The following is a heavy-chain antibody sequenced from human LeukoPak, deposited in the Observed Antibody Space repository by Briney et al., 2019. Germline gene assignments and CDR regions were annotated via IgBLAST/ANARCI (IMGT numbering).Heavy chain of an antibody. CDR1: GDSVSSNSAA. D-gene: IGHD2-15*01. CDR3: ARAPDLRYCSGGSCYVTWFDP. V-gene: IGHV6-1*01. Sequence: SQTLSLTCAISGDSVSSNSAAWNWIRQSPSRGLEWLGRTYYRSKWYNDYAVSVKSRITINPDTSKNQFSLQLNSVTPEDTAVYYCARAPDLRYCSGGSCYVTWFDPWGQGTLVTVSS. J-gene: IGHJ5*02. CDR2: TYYRSKWYN.